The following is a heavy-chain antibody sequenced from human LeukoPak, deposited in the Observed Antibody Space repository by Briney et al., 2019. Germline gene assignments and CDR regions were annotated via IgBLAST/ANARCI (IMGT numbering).Heavy chain of an antibody. V-gene: IGHV3-7*01. CDR2: IKQDGSEK. CDR3: ATEKIVGAAKFDY. CDR1: GFTFSSYG. J-gene: IGHJ4*02. Sequence: PGGSLRLSCAASGFTFSSYGMHWVRQAPGKGLEWVANIKQDGSEKYYVDSVKGRFTISRDNVKNSLYLQMNSLGAEDTAVYYCATEKIVGAAKFDYWGQGTLATVSS. D-gene: IGHD1-26*01.